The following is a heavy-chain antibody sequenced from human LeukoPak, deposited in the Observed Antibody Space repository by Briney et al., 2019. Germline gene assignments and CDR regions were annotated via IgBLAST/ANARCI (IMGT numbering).Heavy chain of an antibody. CDR2: IYYSGST. CDR3: ASTRYCSSTSCSFDY. V-gene: IGHV4-30-4*08. J-gene: IGHJ4*02. D-gene: IGHD2-2*01. CDR1: GGSISSGDYY. Sequence: SETLSLTCTVSGGSISSGDYYWSWIRQPPGKGLEWIGYIYYSGSTYYNPSLKSRVTISVDTSKNQFSLKLSSVTAADTAVYYCASTRYCSSTSCSFDYWGQGTLVTVSS.